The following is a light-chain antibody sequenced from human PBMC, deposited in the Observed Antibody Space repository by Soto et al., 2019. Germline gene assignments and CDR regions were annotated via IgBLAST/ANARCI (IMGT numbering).Light chain of an antibody. CDR3: QKYDSAPQA. CDR1: QGIIAY. V-gene: IGKV1-27*01. Sequence: DIQMTQSPSSLSASVGDRVTITCRASQGIIAYLAWYQQKPGKSPKLLIYGASTLHSGVPSRFSGSGAGTDFSLTISSLQPEDGATYYFQKYDSAPQAFGPGTKVEVK. CDR2: GAS. J-gene: IGKJ1*01.